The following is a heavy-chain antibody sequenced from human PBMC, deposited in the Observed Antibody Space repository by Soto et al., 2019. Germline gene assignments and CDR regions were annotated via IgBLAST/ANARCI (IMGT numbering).Heavy chain of an antibody. V-gene: IGHV1-18*01. J-gene: IGHJ4*02. CDR3: ARDTYYDSSGYYYMIWDY. D-gene: IGHD3-22*01. Sequence: ASVKVSCKASGYTFTSYGISWVRQAPGQGLEWTGWISAYSGNTNYAQKLQGRVTMTTDTSTSTAYMELRSLRSDDTAVYYCARDTYYDSSGYYYMIWDYWAQGTLVTVSS. CDR1: GYTFTSYG. CDR2: ISAYSGNT.